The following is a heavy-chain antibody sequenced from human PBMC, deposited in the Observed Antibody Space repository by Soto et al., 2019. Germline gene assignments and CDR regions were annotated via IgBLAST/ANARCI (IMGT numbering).Heavy chain of an antibody. D-gene: IGHD5-18*01. J-gene: IGHJ4*02. CDR2: IYHTGST. V-gene: IGHV4-59*01. Sequence: QVQLQESGPGLVRPSETLSLTCSVSGGAITNYYWNWMRQTPGKGLEWIGYIYHTGSTSKNPSLKSRVTLSVDTSNNQLTLNLTSVSAADTAIYYCARSVNRGYSYGYGHWGQGTLVTVSA. CDR1: GGAITNYY. CDR3: ARSVNRGYSYGYGH.